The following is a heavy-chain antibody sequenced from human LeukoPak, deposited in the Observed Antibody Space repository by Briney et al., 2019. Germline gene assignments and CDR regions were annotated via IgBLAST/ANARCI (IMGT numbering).Heavy chain of an antibody. J-gene: IGHJ4*02. V-gene: IGHV3-23*01. Sequence: GGSLPLSSAASGFTFSSYAMSWVRPAPGKGLEWVSAVTGSGSATDYADSVKGRFTISRDNSKNTLYLQMHSLRAEDTAVYYCAKRFGESYGHFDYWGQGTLVTVSS. CDR2: VTGSGSAT. CDR3: AKRFGESYGHFDY. D-gene: IGHD1-26*01. CDR1: GFTFSSYA.